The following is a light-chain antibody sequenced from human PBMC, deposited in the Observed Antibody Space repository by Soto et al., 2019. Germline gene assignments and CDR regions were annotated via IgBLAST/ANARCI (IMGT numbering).Light chain of an antibody. V-gene: IGKV1-39*01. Sequence: DIQMTQSPSSLSASVVDRVTITCRASQSSSRYLDWYQQKPGKAPKLLIFAASTLQTGVPSRFSGSGSGTVFTLTISSLQPEDFAVYYCQQYNNWPITFGQGTRLEI. CDR1: QSSSRY. CDR2: AAS. J-gene: IGKJ5*01. CDR3: QQYNNWPIT.